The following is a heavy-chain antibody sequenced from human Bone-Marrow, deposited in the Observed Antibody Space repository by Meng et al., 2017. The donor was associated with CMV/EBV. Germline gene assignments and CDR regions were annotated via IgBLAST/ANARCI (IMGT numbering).Heavy chain of an antibody. CDR1: GLTFIGFW. CDR2: IYYSGST. CDR3: ARGGNSVVVPAAIRRQYYFDV. J-gene: IGHJ4*01. Sequence: GSLRLSCEASGLTFIGFWRSWIRQPPGKGLEWIGYIYYSGSTNYNPSLKSRVTISVDTSKNQFSLKLSSVTAADTAVYYCARGGNSVVVPAAIRRQYYFDVWGQGTLVTGSS. D-gene: IGHD2-2*01. V-gene: IGHV4-59*12.